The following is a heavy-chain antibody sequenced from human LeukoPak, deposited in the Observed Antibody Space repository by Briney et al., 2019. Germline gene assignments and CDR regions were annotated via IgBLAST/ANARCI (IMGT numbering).Heavy chain of an antibody. CDR3: ARGENYYDSSGYYYGMDV. Sequence: PSETLSLTCTVSGGSISSYYWSWIRQPPGKGLEWIGYIYYSGSTNYNPSLKSRVTISVDTSKNQFSLKLSSVTAADTAVYYCARGENYYDSSGYYYGMDVWGQGTTVTVSS. V-gene: IGHV4-59*01. CDR1: GGSISSYY. D-gene: IGHD3-22*01. CDR2: IYYSGST. J-gene: IGHJ6*02.